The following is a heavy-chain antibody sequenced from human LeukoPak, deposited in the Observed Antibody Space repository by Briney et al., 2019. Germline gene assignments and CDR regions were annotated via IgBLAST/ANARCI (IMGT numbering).Heavy chain of an antibody. D-gene: IGHD6-13*01. Sequence: EASVKVSCKASGYTFTGYYIYWVRQAPGQGPEWMGWINPDSGGTKYAQKFQSRVTMTRDTSITTAYMELSTLISDDTAVYYCAGSFTSSWDRPPHYWGQGTLVTVSS. V-gene: IGHV1-2*02. CDR3: AGSFTSSWDRPPHY. J-gene: IGHJ4*02. CDR2: INPDSGGT. CDR1: GYTFTGYY.